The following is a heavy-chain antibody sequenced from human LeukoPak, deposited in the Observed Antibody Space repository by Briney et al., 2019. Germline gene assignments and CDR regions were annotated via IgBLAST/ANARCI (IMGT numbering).Heavy chain of an antibody. CDR1: GGSFSGYY. V-gene: IGHV4-34*01. D-gene: IGHD3-10*01. Sequence: SETLSLTCAVYGGSFSGYYWSWIRQPPGKGLEWIGELNHSGSTNYNPSLKSRVTISVDTSKNQFSLKLSSVTAADTAAYYCARGRSYYGSGDTFDYWGQGTLVTVSS. J-gene: IGHJ4*02. CDR3: ARGRSYYGSGDTFDY. CDR2: LNHSGST.